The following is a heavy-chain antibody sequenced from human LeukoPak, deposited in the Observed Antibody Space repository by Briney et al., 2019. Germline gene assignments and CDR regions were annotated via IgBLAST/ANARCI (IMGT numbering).Heavy chain of an antibody. D-gene: IGHD3-3*01. CDR1: GGSISSYY. Sequence: SETLSLTCTVSGGSISSYYWSWIRQPAGKGLEWIGRIYTSGSTNYNPSLKSRVTMSVDTSKNQFSLKLSSVTAADTAVYYCARDAPRRRSGYPPNTAEGALDIWGQGTMVTVSS. CDR3: ARDAPRRRSGYPPNTAEGALDI. V-gene: IGHV4-4*07. J-gene: IGHJ3*02. CDR2: IYTSGST.